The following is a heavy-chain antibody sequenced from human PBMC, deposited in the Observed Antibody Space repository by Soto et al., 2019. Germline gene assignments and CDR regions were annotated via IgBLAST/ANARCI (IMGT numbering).Heavy chain of an antibody. CDR3: ARGASTDCTNGVCSHNYYCFMDV. V-gene: IGHV1-2*02. Sequence: ASVKVSCKASGYTFSDNILHWVRQAPGQGLEWMGKINPLSGGTHYPQKFQARVTMTRDTSVSAVYMELSRLTSDDTAVYYCARGASTDCTNGVCSHNYYCFMDVWGQGTTVTVSS. CDR1: GYTFSDNI. J-gene: IGHJ6*02. CDR2: INPLSGGT. D-gene: IGHD2-8*01.